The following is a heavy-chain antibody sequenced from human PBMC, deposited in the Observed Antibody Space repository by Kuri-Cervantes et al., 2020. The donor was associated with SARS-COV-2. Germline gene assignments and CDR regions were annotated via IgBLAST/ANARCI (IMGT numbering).Heavy chain of an antibody. J-gene: IGHJ4*02. CDR3: ASGNDFSLDY. Sequence: GSLRLSCTVSYSSMTSFYWSWIRQSPGRGLEWSGYIYYTGKSNYNPSLESRVSMSLAASESRFFLTLTSVTAADTAMYYCASGNDFSLDYWGQGTLVTVSS. D-gene: IGHD4-11*01. V-gene: IGHV4-59*01. CDR2: IYYTGKS. CDR1: YSSMTSFY.